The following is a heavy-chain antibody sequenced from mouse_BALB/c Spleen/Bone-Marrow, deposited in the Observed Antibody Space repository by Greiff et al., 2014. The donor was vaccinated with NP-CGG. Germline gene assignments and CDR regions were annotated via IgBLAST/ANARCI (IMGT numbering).Heavy chain of an antibody. CDR3: ARLTFPTATYYYAMDY. J-gene: IGHJ4*01. Sequence: EVKLMESGGGLVQPGGSRKLSCAASGFTFSSFGMHWVRQAPEKGLEWVAYISSGSSTIYYADNPKNTLFLQMTSLRSEDTAMYYCARLTFPTATYYYAMDYWGQGTSVTVSS. D-gene: IGHD1-2*01. CDR2: ISSGSSTI. CDR1: GFTFSSFG. V-gene: IGHV5-17*02.